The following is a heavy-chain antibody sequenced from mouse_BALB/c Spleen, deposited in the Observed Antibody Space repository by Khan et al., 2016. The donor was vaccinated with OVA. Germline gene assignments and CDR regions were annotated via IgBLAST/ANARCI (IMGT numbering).Heavy chain of an antibody. D-gene: IGHD1-1*01. CDR2: VSTGGGYT. V-gene: IGHV5-6*01. CDR3: ARLSYYYDGEGFAY. J-gene: IGHJ3*01. Sequence: EVELVESGGDLVKPGGSLKLSCAASGFTFSTYGMSWVRQTPDKRLEWVATVSTGGGYTYYPDSVKGRFTISRDSAKNTLYLQMSSLKSEDTAMFYCARLSYYYDGEGFAYWGQGTLVTVSA. CDR1: GFTFSTYG.